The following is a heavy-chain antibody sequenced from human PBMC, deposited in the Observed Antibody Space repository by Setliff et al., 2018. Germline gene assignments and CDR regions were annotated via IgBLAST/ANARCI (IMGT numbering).Heavy chain of an antibody. V-gene: IGHV4-38-2*01. J-gene: IGHJ4*02. CDR2: IYHSGST. CDR3: ARHGLQFLEWLSAFDY. Sequence: SETLSLTCAVSGYSISSGYYWGWIRQPPGKGLEWIGNIYHSGSTYYNPSLKSRVTMSVDTSKNQFSLKLTSVTAADTAVYYCARHGLQFLEWLSAFDYWGQGTLVTVSS. CDR1: GYSISSGYY. D-gene: IGHD3-3*01.